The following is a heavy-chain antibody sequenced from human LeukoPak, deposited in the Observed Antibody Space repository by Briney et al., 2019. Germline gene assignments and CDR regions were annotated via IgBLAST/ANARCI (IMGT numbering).Heavy chain of an antibody. V-gene: IGHV3-30*02. CDR2: IRYDGSNK. D-gene: IGHD5-24*01. CDR1: GFTFSSYG. J-gene: IGHJ6*02. Sequence: GGSLRLSCAASGFTFSSYGMHWVRQAPGKGLEWVAFIRYDGSNKYYADSVKGRFTISRDNSKNTLYLQMNSLRAEDTAVYYCAKGRWLQLVPSSAYADVWGQGTTVIVSS. CDR3: AKGRWLQLVPSSAYADV.